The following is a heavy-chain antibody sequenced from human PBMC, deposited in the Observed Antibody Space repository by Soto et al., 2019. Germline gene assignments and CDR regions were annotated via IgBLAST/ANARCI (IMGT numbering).Heavy chain of an antibody. D-gene: IGHD6-13*01. CDR3: ARHLAVSGTFNWFDP. V-gene: IGHV4-61*08. J-gene: IGHJ5*02. Sequence: SETLSLTCTVSGGSVRSGGCYWSWIRHPPGKGLEWIGNIYYSGTIDYSPSLKSRVTISVDASKNQFSLKLSSVTAADTAVYYCARHLAVSGTFNWFDPWGQGTLVTVSS. CDR1: GGSVRSGGCY. CDR2: IYYSGTI.